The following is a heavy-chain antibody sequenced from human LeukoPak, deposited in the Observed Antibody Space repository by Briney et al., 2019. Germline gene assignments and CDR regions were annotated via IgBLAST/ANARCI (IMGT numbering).Heavy chain of an antibody. CDR1: GGSLSSSSYY. D-gene: IGHD4-17*01. J-gene: IGHJ4*02. Sequence: PSETLSLTCTVSGGSLSSSSYYWGWIRQPPGKGLEWIGSIYYSRSTYYNPSLKSRVTISVDTSKNQFSLKLTSVTAADTAVYYCARRGDYEFDSWGQGTLVTVSS. CDR2: IYYSRST. V-gene: IGHV4-39*01. CDR3: ARRGDYEFDS.